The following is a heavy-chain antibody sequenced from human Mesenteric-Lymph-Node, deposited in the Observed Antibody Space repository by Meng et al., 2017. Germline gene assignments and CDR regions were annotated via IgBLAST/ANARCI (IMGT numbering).Heavy chain of an antibody. D-gene: IGHD2-21*02. CDR1: GYTFTSYY. CDR2: INPSGGST. Sequence: GGSLRLSCAASGYTFTSYYMHWVRQAPGQGLEWMGIINPSGGSTSYAQKFQGRVTMTRDTSTSTVYMELSSLRSEDTAVYCCARDYCGGDCYPYYFDYWGQGTLVTVAS. CDR3: ARDYCGGDCYPYYFDY. V-gene: IGHV1-46*01. J-gene: IGHJ4*02.